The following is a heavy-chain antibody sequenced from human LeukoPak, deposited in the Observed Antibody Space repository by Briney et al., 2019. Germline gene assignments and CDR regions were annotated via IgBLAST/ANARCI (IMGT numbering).Heavy chain of an antibody. J-gene: IGHJ4*02. CDR1: GGSISSGAYY. D-gene: IGHD3-10*01. CDR2: IYYSGST. CDR3: ARVYVNSGSYYRPLHYFGY. Sequence: SETPSLTCTVSGGSISSGAYYWSWIRQHPGEGLEWIGYIYYSGSTYYNPSLKSRVTISVDTSKNQFSLKLTSVTAADTAVYYCARVYVNSGSYYRPLHYFGYWGQGTLVTVSS. V-gene: IGHV4-31*03.